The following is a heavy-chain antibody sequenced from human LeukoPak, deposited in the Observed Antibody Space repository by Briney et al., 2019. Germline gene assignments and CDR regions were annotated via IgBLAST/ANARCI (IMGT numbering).Heavy chain of an antibody. D-gene: IGHD6-19*01. CDR2: IYSGGST. Sequence: GGSLRLSCAASGFTVSSNYMSWVRQAPGKGLEWVLVIYSGGSTYYADSVKGRFTISRDNSKNTLYLQMNSLRAEDTAVYYCARDSGYSSGWYPGYYYYGMDVWGQGTTVTVSS. CDR3: ARDSGYSSGWYPGYYYYGMDV. CDR1: GFTVSSNY. J-gene: IGHJ6*02. V-gene: IGHV3-53*01.